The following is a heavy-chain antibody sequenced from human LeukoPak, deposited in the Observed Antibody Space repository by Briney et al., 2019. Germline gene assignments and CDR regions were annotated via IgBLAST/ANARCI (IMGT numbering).Heavy chain of an antibody. D-gene: IGHD2-2*01. J-gene: IGHJ4*02. Sequence: ASVKVSCKASGGTFSRYAISWVRQAPGQGLEWMGGIIPIFGTANYAQKFQGRVTITTDESTSTAYMELSSLRSEDTAVYYCARESNYCSSTSCPFDYWGQGTLVTVSS. CDR3: ARESNYCSSTSCPFDY. CDR2: IIPIFGTA. V-gene: IGHV1-69*05. CDR1: GGTFSRYA.